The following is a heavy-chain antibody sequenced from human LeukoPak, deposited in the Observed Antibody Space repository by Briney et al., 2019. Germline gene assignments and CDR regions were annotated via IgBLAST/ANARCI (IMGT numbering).Heavy chain of an antibody. CDR2: ISSSGSTI. D-gene: IGHD6-13*01. Sequence: GGSLRLSCAASGFTFSKYYMSWIGQAPGKGLEWVSYISSSGSTIYYADSVKGRFTISRDNAKNSLYLQMNSLRAEDTAVYYCARGPAYSSSWYPLYYYYYMDVWGKGTTVTVSS. CDR1: GFTFSKYY. CDR3: ARGPAYSSSWYPLYYYYYMDV. J-gene: IGHJ6*03. V-gene: IGHV3-11*04.